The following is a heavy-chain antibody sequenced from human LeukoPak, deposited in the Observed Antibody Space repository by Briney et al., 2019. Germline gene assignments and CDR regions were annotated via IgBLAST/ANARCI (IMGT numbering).Heavy chain of an antibody. J-gene: IGHJ6*02. CDR2: ISAYKGNT. Sequence: ASVRVSYTASGYTFTTYGISWVRQAPGQGGEWMGWISAYKGNTNYAQKLQGRVTMTTETSTSTAYMELRSLRSDDTAVYYCARQHSSGYYSPHYYYGMDVWGQGTTVTVSS. V-gene: IGHV1-18*01. CDR3: ARQHSSGYYSPHYYYGMDV. CDR1: GYTFTTYG. D-gene: IGHD3-22*01.